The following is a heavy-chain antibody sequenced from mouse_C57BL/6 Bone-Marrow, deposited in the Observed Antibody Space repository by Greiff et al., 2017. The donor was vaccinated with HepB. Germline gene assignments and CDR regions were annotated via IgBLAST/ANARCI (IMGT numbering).Heavy chain of an antibody. Sequence: QVHVKQPGAELVRPGSSVKLSCKASGYTFTSYWMHWVKQRPIQGLEWIGNIDTSDSETHYNQKFKDKATLTVDKSSSTAYMQLSSLTSEDSAVYYCARGITTVVATVDYWGQGTTLTVSS. V-gene: IGHV1-52*01. CDR2: IDTSDSET. CDR3: ARGITTVVATVDY. J-gene: IGHJ2*01. CDR1: GYTFTSYW. D-gene: IGHD1-1*01.